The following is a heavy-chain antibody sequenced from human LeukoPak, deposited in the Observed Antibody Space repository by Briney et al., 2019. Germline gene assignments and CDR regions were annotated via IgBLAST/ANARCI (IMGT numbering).Heavy chain of an antibody. CDR3: ASHTYCSSTSWYVFSDY. V-gene: IGHV4-34*01. D-gene: IGHD2-2*01. J-gene: IGHJ4*02. CDR2: INHSGST. CDR1: GGSFSGYY. Sequence: SETLSLTCAVYGGSFSGYYWSWVRQPPGKGLEWMGEINHSGSTKYNPSLKSRVTISVDTTKNQYSLKLSSVTAADTAVYYCASHTYCSSTSWYVFSDYWGQGTLVTVSS.